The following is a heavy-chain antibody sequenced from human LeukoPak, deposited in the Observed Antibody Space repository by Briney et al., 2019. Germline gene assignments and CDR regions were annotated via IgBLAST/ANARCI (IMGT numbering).Heavy chain of an antibody. CDR2: IYSGGST. CDR1: GFTVSSNY. CDR3: ARATYYYDSSGYTNWFDP. V-gene: IGHV3-53*01. D-gene: IGHD3-22*01. Sequence: PGGSLRLSCAASGFTVSSNYMSWVRQAPGKGLEWVSVIYSGGSTYYADPVKGRFTISRDNSKNTLYLQMNSLRAEDTAVYYCARATYYYDSSGYTNWFDPWGQGTLVAVSS. J-gene: IGHJ5*02.